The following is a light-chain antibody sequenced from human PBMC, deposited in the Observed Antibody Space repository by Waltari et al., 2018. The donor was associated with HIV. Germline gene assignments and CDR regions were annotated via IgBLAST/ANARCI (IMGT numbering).Light chain of an antibody. CDR2: RNN. CDR3: AAWDDSLRGLV. V-gene: IGLV1-47*01. J-gene: IGLJ3*02. Sequence: QPVLTQPPSVSGTPGQRVTISCSGSSSNIGSNYVFWYQQLPGTAPKLVIYRNNQRPSGVPDRFSGSKSGTSASLAISGLRSEDEADYYCAAWDDSLRGLVFGGGTQLTVL. CDR1: SSNIGSNY.